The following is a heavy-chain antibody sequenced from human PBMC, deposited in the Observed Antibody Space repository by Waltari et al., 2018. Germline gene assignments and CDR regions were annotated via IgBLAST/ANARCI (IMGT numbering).Heavy chain of an antibody. Sequence: QLQESGPRLVKPSETLSLTCTVSGDSISDSGSFYWGWIRQPPGRRLEWIGSIYYRGTAYYNLSLKGRATISVDTSNNQFSLKLTSVTVADTAVYFCAKQRLGGSYSEFWGQGALVIVSS. CDR1: GDSISDSGSFY. CDR3: AKQRLGGSYSEF. D-gene: IGHD1-26*01. CDR2: IYYRGTA. J-gene: IGHJ4*02. V-gene: IGHV4-39*01.